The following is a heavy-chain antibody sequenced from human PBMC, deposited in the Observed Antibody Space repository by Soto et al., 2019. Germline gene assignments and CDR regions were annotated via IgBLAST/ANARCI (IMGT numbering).Heavy chain of an antibody. CDR2: ISYDGSNK. Sequence: GGSLRLSCAASGFTFSRYGMHWVRQAPGKGLEWVAVISYDGSNKYYADSVKGRFTISRDNSKNTLYLQMNSLRAEDTAVYYCANSMDYYGSGSEHWGQGTLVTVSS. CDR3: ANSMDYYGSGSEH. J-gene: IGHJ4*02. D-gene: IGHD3-10*01. V-gene: IGHV3-30*04. CDR1: GFTFSRYG.